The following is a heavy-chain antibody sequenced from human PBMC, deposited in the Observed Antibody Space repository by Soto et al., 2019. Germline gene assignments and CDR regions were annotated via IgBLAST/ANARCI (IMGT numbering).Heavy chain of an antibody. CDR3: TRDLGLTEYFQH. Sequence: GGSLRLSCTASGFTFGDYAMSWVRHAPGKGLEWVGFIRSKAYGGTTECAASVKGRFTISRDDSKSIAYLQMNSLKTEDTAVYYCTRDLGLTEYFQHWGQGTLVTVSS. V-gene: IGHV3-49*04. CDR1: GFTFGDYA. J-gene: IGHJ1*01. D-gene: IGHD1-26*01. CDR2: IRSKAYGGTT.